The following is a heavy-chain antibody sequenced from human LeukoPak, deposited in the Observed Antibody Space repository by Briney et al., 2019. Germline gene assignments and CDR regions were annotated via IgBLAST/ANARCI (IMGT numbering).Heavy chain of an antibody. CDR1: GFTFSSYS. CDR2: ISGNGGST. Sequence: GGSLRLSCAASGFTFSSYSMSWVRQAPGKGLEWVSAISGNGGSTYYADSVKGRFTISRDNSKNTLYPQMNSLRAEDTAVYYCAKGGVKQQLGTSDYYYYNMDVWGKGTTVTVSS. CDR3: AKGGVKQQLGTSDYYYYNMDV. J-gene: IGHJ6*03. V-gene: IGHV3-23*01. D-gene: IGHD6-13*01.